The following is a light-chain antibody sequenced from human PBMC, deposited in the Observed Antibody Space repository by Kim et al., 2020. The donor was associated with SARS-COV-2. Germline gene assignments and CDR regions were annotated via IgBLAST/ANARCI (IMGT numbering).Light chain of an antibody. Sequence: SYELTQPPSVSVSPGQTAFISCSGDNLGEKYSSWYQQRPGQSPVLVIFQDTKRPSGIPERFSGSNSGDTATLTISGTQAVDEADYYCQAWDISTGVFGGGNQLTVL. J-gene: IGLJ3*02. CDR2: QDT. CDR1: NLGEKY. V-gene: IGLV3-1*01. CDR3: QAWDISTGV.